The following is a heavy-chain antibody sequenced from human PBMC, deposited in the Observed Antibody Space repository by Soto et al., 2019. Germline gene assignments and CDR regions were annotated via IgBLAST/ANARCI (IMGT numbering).Heavy chain of an antibody. J-gene: IGHJ4*02. CDR3: VRDHAVAASDY. Sequence: GGSLRLSCAVSGFTSSSYWMSWVRQGSGKGLEWVANIKKDGSEKYYVDSVKGRFTISRDNAKNSLYLQMNSLRAEDTAVYYCVRDHAVAASDYWGQGALVTVSS. CDR2: IKKDGSEK. CDR1: GFTSSSYW. V-gene: IGHV3-7*01. D-gene: IGHD6-13*01.